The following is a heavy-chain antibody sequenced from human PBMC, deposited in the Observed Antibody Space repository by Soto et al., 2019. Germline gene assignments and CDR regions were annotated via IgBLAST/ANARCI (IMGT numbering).Heavy chain of an antibody. Sequence: HPGGSLRLSCAASGFTFSSYGMHWVRQAPGKGLEWVAVISYDGSNKYYADSVKGRFTISRDNSKNTLYLQMNSLRAEDTAVYYCAKDLIPYRVADGDYWGQGTLVTVTS. CDR3: AKDLIPYRVADGDY. D-gene: IGHD6-19*01. V-gene: IGHV3-30*18. CDR1: GFTFSSYG. CDR2: ISYDGSNK. J-gene: IGHJ4*02.